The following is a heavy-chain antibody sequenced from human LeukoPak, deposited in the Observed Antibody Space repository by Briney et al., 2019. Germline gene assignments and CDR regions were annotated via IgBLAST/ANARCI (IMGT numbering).Heavy chain of an antibody. CDR2: IRKDGNNE. Sequence: GGSLRLSCAASGFTFNAYAIHWVRQAPGKGLEWVAFIRKDGNNENYADSVKGRFTISRDNSKNTLYLQMNSLRAEDTAVYYCARGEIYDSSEGAFDIWGQGTMVTVSS. D-gene: IGHD3-22*01. CDR1: GFTFNAYA. CDR3: ARGEIYDSSEGAFDI. V-gene: IGHV3-30*02. J-gene: IGHJ3*02.